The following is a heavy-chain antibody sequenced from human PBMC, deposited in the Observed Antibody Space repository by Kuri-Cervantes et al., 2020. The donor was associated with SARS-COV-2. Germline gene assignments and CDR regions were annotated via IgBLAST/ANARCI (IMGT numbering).Heavy chain of an antibody. CDR1: GYSISSGYY. V-gene: IGHV4-38-2*01. D-gene: IGHD3-10*01. J-gene: IGHJ5*02. CDR3: ARVFRTQGFDP. CDR2: IYHSGST. Sequence: SQTLSLTCAVSGYSISSGYYWGWIRQPPGKGLEWIGSIYHSGSTYYNPSLKSRVTISIDTSKNQFSLRLNSLTAADTAVYFCARVFRTQGFDPWGQGTLVTVSS.